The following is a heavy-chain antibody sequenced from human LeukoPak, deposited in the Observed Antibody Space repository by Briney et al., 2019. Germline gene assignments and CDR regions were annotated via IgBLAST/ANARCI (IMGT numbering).Heavy chain of an antibody. CDR2: IYYSGST. CDR3: ARVNGGAFDI. J-gene: IGHJ3*02. Sequence: SETLSLTCTVSGGSISSYYWSWIRQPPRKGLEWIGYIYYSGSTNYNPSLKSRVTISVDTSKNQFSLKLSSVTAADTAVYYCARVNGGAFDIWGQGTMVTVSS. D-gene: IGHD4-23*01. V-gene: IGHV4-59*01. CDR1: GGSISSYY.